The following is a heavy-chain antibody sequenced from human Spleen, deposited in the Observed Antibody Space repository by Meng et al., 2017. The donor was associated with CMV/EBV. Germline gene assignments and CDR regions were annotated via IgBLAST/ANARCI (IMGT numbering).Heavy chain of an antibody. Sequence: GESLRISCAASGFTFSSYAMHWVRQAPGKGLEYVSAIDNNGGSTDYADSVKGRFTISRDNSKNTLYLQMDSLRTEDMAVYYFARDAYTMAWGYYGLDVWGQGTTVTVSS. CDR2: IDNNGGST. D-gene: IGHD3-16*01. V-gene: IGHV3-64*02. CDR3: ARDAYTMAWGYYGLDV. CDR1: GFTFSSYA. J-gene: IGHJ6*02.